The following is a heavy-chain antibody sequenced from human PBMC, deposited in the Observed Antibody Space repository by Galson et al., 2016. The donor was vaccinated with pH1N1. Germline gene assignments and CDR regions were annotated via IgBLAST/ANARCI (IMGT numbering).Heavy chain of an antibody. CDR1: GYNFGSHW. J-gene: IGHJ4*02. Sequence: QSGAEVKKPGESLKISCTGSGYNFGSHWIGWLRQMSGKGLEWMGITYPEDSDTRYSPSFQGQVTISVDKSVSTAYLQWSSLKASDSAIYFCARLKADGYNHFYFDYWGLGTLVTVSS. D-gene: IGHD5-24*01. CDR3: ARLKADGYNHFYFDY. CDR2: TYPEDSDT. V-gene: IGHV5-51*01.